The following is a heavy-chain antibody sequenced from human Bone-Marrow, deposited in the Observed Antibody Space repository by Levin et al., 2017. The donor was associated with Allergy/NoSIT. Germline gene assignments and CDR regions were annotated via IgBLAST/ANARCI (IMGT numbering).Heavy chain of an antibody. J-gene: IGHJ4*02. CDR3: ARDGAIFGGDNYFDY. Sequence: GESLKISCAASGFTFNTYEMNWVRQAPGKGLEWLSYITTSGSTMYYADSVKGRFTISRDNAKNSLYLQMNSLRADDTAVYYCARDGAIFGGDNYFDYWGQGTLVTVSS. CDR2: ITTSGSTM. V-gene: IGHV3-48*03. D-gene: IGHD3-3*01. CDR1: GFTFNTYE.